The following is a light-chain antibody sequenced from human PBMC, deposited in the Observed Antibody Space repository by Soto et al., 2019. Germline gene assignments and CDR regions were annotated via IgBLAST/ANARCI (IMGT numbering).Light chain of an antibody. V-gene: IGKV3-15*01. CDR2: GAS. Sequence: EIVMTQSPATLSVSPGERATLSCRASQSVSSNLAWYQQKPGQPPRLLIYGASTRATGIPARFSGSGSGTEFTLTISSLQSEDFAVYSCQQYNNWPLTFGGGTKVDIK. CDR3: QQYNNWPLT. J-gene: IGKJ4*01. CDR1: QSVSSN.